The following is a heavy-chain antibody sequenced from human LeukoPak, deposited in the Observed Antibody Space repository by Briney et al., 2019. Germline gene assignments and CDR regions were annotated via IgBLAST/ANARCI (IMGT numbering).Heavy chain of an antibody. J-gene: IGHJ3*02. Sequence: PSETLSLTCAVYGGSFSGHYWTWIRQAPGKGLEWIGESTHTGSTNYNPSLKSRVTISVDTSKNQFSLKLTSVSAADTAVYHCARGASSDAFDIWGQGTMVTVSS. CDR2: STHTGST. CDR3: ARGASSDAFDI. D-gene: IGHD2-2*01. V-gene: IGHV4-34*01. CDR1: GGSFSGHY.